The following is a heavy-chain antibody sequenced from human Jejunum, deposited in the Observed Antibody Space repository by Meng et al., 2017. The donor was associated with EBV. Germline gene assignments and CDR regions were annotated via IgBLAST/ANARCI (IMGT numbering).Heavy chain of an antibody. Sequence: QVQLVQSGAEVKKPGASGKLSCKTSGYTFIDYHVHWVRHAPGQGLEWMGILNPNNGATSYAQRIRGRVTMTRDTSTSTVYMELSSLRSEDTALYYCVGEIVAPYSFDQWGQGTLVTVSS. J-gene: IGHJ4*02. CDR3: VGEIVAPYSFDQ. D-gene: IGHD5-12*01. V-gene: IGHV1-46*01. CDR2: LNPNNGAT. CDR1: GYTFIDYH.